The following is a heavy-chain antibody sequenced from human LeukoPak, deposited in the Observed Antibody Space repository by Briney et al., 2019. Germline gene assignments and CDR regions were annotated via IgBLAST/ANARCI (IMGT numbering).Heavy chain of an antibody. J-gene: IGHJ4*02. V-gene: IGHV3-30*02. CDR2: IHFDGRSE. Sequence: GGSLRLSCAASGFIFSSYGMNWVRQAPGKGLEWVAFIHFDGRSEFYVDSVKGRFTISRDNSKNTLYLQMNSLTAEDTAVYYCAKGGDGYNYGSYFDYWGQGTLLTVSS. CDR1: GFIFSSYG. D-gene: IGHD5-24*01. CDR3: AKGGDGYNYGSYFDY.